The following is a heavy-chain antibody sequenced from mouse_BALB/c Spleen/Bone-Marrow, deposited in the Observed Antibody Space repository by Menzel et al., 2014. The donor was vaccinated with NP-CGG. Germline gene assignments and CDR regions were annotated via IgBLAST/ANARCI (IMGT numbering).Heavy chain of an antibody. D-gene: IGHD3-1*01. CDR1: GYTFSNYW. Sequence: SGTVLARPGAAVKMSCKASGYTFSNYWMHWIKQRPGQGLVWIGTIHPGNSDTTYNQKFKGKAKLTAVTSTSTAYMELSSLTNEDSAVYYCTTLARNNFDYWGQGTTLTVSS. CDR3: TTLARNNFDY. V-gene: IGHV1-5*01. J-gene: IGHJ2*01. CDR2: IHPGNSDT.